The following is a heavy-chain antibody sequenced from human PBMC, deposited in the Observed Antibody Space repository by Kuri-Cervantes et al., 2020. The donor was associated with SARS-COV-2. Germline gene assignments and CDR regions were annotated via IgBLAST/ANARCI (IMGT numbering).Heavy chain of an antibody. CDR3: ARDLRLGKSLDY. CDR2: ISSSGSTI. D-gene: IGHD7-27*01. J-gene: IGHJ4*02. Sequence: GGSLRLSCAASGFTSSSYAMSWVRQAPGKGLEWVSYISSSGSTIYYADSVKGRFTISRDNAKNSLYLQMNSLRAEDTAVYYCARDLRLGKSLDYWGQGTLVTVSS. V-gene: IGHV3-48*04. CDR1: GFTSSSYA.